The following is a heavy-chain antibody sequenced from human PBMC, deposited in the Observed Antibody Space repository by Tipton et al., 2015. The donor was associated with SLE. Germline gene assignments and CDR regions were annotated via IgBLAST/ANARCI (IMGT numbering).Heavy chain of an antibody. V-gene: IGHV4-39*07. CDR2: IFKIGSP. CDR3: ARARNYFGSGLNWFDS. Sequence: TLSLTCSASGGSISSNDYYWGWIRQPPGKGLEWIGNIFKIGSPHYNPSLKSRVSLSVDTSKNQFSLKLSSVTAADTAVYFCARARNYFGSGLNWFDSWGQGTLVTVSS. D-gene: IGHD3-10*01. CDR1: GGSISSNDYY. J-gene: IGHJ5*01.